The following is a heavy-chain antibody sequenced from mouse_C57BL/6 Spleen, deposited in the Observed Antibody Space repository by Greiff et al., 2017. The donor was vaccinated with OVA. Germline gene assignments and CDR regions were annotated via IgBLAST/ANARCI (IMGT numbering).Heavy chain of an antibody. V-gene: IGHV1-59*01. CDR3: ARSRPITTVVAYYFDY. D-gene: IGHD1-1*01. CDR1: GYTFTSYW. CDR2: IDPSDSYT. J-gene: IGHJ2*01. Sequence: VQLQQPGAELVRPGTSVKLSCKASGYTFTSYWMHWVKQRPGQGLEWIGVIDPSDSYTNYNQKFKGKATLTVDTSSSTAYMQLSSLTSEDSAVYYCARSRPITTVVAYYFDYWGQGTTLTVSS.